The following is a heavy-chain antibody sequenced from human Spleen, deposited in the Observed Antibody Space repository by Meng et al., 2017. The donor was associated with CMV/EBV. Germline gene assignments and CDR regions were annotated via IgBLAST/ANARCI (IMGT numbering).Heavy chain of an antibody. D-gene: IGHD5-18*01. CDR3: ARDLTYTGYSYGLAWFDP. Sequence: FPDYGIRLVRQAPGQGLEWMGWISAYNGTTNYAQKLQGRVTMTTDTSTSTAYMELRSLRSDDTAVYYCARDLTYTGYSYGLAWFDPWGQGTLVTVSS. CDR1: FPDYG. J-gene: IGHJ5*02. CDR2: ISAYNGTT. V-gene: IGHV1-18*01.